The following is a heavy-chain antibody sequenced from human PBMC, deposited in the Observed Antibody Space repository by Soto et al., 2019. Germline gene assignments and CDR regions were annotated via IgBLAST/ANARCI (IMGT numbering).Heavy chain of an antibody. CDR1: GYTFTSYD. CDR3: ARGVPGAVFGVVILYY. J-gene: IGHJ4*02. CDR2: MNPNSGNT. Sequence: GASVKVSCKASGYTFTSYDINWVRQATGQGLEWMGWMNPNSGNTGYAQKFQGRVTMTRNTSISTAYMKLSSLRSEDTAVYYCARGVPGAVFGVVILYYWGQGTLVTVSS. D-gene: IGHD3-3*01. V-gene: IGHV1-8*01.